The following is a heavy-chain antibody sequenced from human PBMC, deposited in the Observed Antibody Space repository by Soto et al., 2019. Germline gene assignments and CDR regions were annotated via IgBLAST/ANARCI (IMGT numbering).Heavy chain of an antibody. CDR2: ISWNSASI. CDR1: GITFDDFA. Sequence: EVQLVESGGGLVQPGRSLRLSCAASGITFDDFAMHWVRQPSGKGLEWVSGISWNSASIVYADSVKGRFTISRDNAKTALYLQVDSLGVEDTAFYYCAKGPGLVASSGSPDSWGQGTLLSVSS. D-gene: IGHD2-8*02. J-gene: IGHJ4*02. V-gene: IGHV3-9*01. CDR3: AKGPGLVASSGSPDS.